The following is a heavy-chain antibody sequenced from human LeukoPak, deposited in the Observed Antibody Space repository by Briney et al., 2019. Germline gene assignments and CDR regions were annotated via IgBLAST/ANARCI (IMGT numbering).Heavy chain of an antibody. CDR1: GYTFTSYG. CDR3: ARLIQLWSPGWFDP. J-gene: IGHJ5*02. Sequence: ASVKVSCKASGYTFTSYGISWVRQAPGQGLEWMGWISAYNGNTNYAQKLQGRVTMTTDTSTSTAYMELRSLRSDDTAVYYCARLIQLWSPGWFDPWGQGTLVTVSS. CDR2: ISAYNGNT. V-gene: IGHV1-18*01. D-gene: IGHD5-18*01.